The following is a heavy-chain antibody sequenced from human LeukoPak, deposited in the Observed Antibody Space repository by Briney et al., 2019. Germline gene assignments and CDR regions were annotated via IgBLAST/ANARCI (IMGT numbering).Heavy chain of an antibody. Sequence: GGSLGLSCAASGFTFSSYAMSWVRQAPGKGLEWVSAISGSGGSTYYADSVKGRFTISRDNSKNTLYLQMNSLRAEDTAVYYCAQGRWGSYHLWDAFDIWGQGTMVTVSS. J-gene: IGHJ3*02. CDR2: ISGSGGST. V-gene: IGHV3-23*01. CDR1: GFTFSSYA. D-gene: IGHD3-16*01. CDR3: AQGRWGSYHLWDAFDI.